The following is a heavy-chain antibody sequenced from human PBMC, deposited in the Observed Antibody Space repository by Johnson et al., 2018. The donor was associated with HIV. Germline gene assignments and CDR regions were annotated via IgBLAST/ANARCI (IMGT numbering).Heavy chain of an antibody. Sequence: VQVVESGGGVVQPGRSLRLSCAASGFTFSSYAMHWVRQAPGKGLEWVAVISYDGSNKYYADSVKGRFTISRDNAKNSLYLQMNSRRAEDTAVYYCARYSGGGYHPHDAFDIWGQGTMVTVSS. J-gene: IGHJ3*02. CDR2: ISYDGSNK. D-gene: IGHD3-22*01. CDR3: ARYSGGGYHPHDAFDI. CDR1: GFTFSSYA. V-gene: IGHV3-30-3*01.